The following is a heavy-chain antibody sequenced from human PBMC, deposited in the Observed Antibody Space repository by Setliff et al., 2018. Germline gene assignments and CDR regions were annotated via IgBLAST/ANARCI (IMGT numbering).Heavy chain of an antibody. CDR3: AKGRRTIRSHLDY. CDR2: INQDGSEK. D-gene: IGHD3-3*01. Sequence: PGGSLRLSCAASGFTFSSYWMSWVRQAPGKRLEWVANINQDGSEKYYVDSVKGRFTISRDESQNTIHLEMTSLRADDTAVYYCAKGRRTIRSHLDYWGQGTQVTVSS. J-gene: IGHJ4*02. CDR1: GFTFSSYW. V-gene: IGHV3-7*03.